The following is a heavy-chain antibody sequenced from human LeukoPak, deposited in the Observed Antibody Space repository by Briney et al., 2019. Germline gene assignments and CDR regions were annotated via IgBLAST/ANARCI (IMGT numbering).Heavy chain of an antibody. CDR2: VNPNSGGT. V-gene: IGHV1-2*02. J-gene: IGHJ6*02. Sequence: ASVKVSCKASGYTFTGYYIHWVRQAPGQGLEWMGWVNPNSGGTIYEEKFQGRVNMTRDTSISTAYMELTGLRSDDTAVYYCARRLQIVWYGLDVWGQGTSVTVS. D-gene: IGHD2-21*01. CDR1: GYTFTGYY. CDR3: ARRLQIVWYGLDV.